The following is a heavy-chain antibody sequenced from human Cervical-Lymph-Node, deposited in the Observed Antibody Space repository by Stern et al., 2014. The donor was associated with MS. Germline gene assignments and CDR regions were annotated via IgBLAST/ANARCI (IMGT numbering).Heavy chain of an antibody. CDR3: ARGYNYAYEY. Sequence: QVQLMQSGVEVKKPGASVKVSCKASGYTFTGYNMHWVRQAPGQGLEWMGRIITSRGDTYYAQKFQGRVTMTMDTSIDTAYMELSSLTFDDTALYYCARGYNYAYEYWGQGTLVTVSS. CDR2: IITSRGDT. V-gene: IGHV1-2*06. J-gene: IGHJ4*02. D-gene: IGHD5-18*01. CDR1: GYTFTGYN.